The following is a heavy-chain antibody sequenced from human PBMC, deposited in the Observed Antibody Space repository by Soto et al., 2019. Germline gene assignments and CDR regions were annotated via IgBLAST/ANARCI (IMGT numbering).Heavy chain of an antibody. Sequence: GGPLRPPCAASGFPFSSYAISWVRQAPGKGLEGVSPIIGSGGSKYYADSVRGRFTICRDNSKNTLYLQMNSLRAEDTAVYYCVLDSLGRRSFYFDDWGQGTLVIVFS. CDR1: GFPFSSYA. CDR3: VLDSLGRRSFYFDD. V-gene: IGHV3-23*01. CDR2: IIGSGGSK. J-gene: IGHJ4*02. D-gene: IGHD6-6*01.